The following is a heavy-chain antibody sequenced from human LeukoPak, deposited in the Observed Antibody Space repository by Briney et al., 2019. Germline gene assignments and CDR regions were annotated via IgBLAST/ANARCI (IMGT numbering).Heavy chain of an antibody. CDR2: IYYSGST. V-gene: IGHV4-61*01. CDR1: GGSVSSGSYY. D-gene: IGHD3-9*01. CDR3: ASGGDVLRYFEGRYGMDV. J-gene: IGHJ6*02. Sequence: PSETLSLTCTVSGGSVSSGSYYWSWIRQPPGKGLEWIGYIYYSGSTNYNPSLKSRVTISVDTSKNQFSLKLSSVTAEDTAVYYCASGGDVLRYFEGRYGMDVWGQGTTVTVSS.